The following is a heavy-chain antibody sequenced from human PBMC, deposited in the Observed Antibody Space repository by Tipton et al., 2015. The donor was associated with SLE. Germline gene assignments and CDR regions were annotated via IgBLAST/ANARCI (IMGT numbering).Heavy chain of an antibody. Sequence: SLRLSCSASGFTFSSYAMRWVRQAPGKGLEYVSAISSNGGSTYYADSVKGRFTISRDNSKNTLYLQMSSLRAEDTAVYYCVKALAVAGTFDYWGQGTLVTVSS. J-gene: IGHJ4*02. CDR1: GFTFSSYA. CDR3: VKALAVAGTFDY. D-gene: IGHD6-19*01. V-gene: IGHV3-64D*09. CDR2: ISSNGGST.